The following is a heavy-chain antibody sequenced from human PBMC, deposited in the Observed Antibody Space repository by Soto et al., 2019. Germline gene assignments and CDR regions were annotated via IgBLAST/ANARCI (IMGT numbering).Heavy chain of an antibody. V-gene: IGHV3-72*01. CDR3: ARVMQREDYTFDY. Sequence: EVQMVESGGGLVQPGGSLRLSCAASGFTFSDHYMDWVRQAPGKGLEWVGRTRNKANRYTTEYAATVKSRFTVSRDESKNYLYLQMNSLKIEATAVYYCARVMQREDYTFDYWGQGILVTVSS. CDR2: TRNKANRYTT. CDR1: GFTFSDHY. J-gene: IGHJ4*02. D-gene: IGHD2-2*02.